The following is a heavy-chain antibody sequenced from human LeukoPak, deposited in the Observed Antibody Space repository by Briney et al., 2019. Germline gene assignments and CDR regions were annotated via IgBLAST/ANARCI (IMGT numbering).Heavy chain of an antibody. CDR1: GFTFSSYG. CDR3: VKPGTWADFDS. Sequence: GGSLRLSCSASGFTFSSYGMHWVRQAPGKGLEYVSGISNKGGSTYYADSVKGRFTISRDNSKNTLHLQMSSLRADDTAVYYCVKPGTWADFDSWGQGTLVTVSS. CDR2: ISNKGGST. V-gene: IGHV3-64D*09. D-gene: IGHD1-26*01. J-gene: IGHJ4*02.